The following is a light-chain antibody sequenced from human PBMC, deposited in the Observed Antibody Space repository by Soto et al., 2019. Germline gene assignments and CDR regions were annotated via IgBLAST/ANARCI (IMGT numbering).Light chain of an antibody. CDR3: QQREHWPPIT. V-gene: IGKV3D-15*01. CDR1: QSLSSS. CDR2: GAS. Sequence: EIVMTQSPATLSVSPGEGATLSCRASQSLSSSLAWYQQKLGQAPRLLIYGASTRIPGLPARFSGSGSGTDFTLTISSLEPEDFAVYYCQQREHWPPITFGQGTRLEI. J-gene: IGKJ5*01.